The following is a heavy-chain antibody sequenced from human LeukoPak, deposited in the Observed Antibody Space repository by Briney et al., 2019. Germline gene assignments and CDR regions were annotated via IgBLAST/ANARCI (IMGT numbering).Heavy chain of an antibody. Sequence: GKSLRLSCAASGFTFSQYAVHWVRQAPGKGLEWVAAVSYDGSNGNYADSVKGRFTISRDNSRNMLYLQMNSLRAEDTAVYYCAREVSSSWSSYYYYMDVWGKGTTVTVSS. CDR1: GFTFSQYA. J-gene: IGHJ6*03. D-gene: IGHD6-13*01. V-gene: IGHV3-30*04. CDR3: AREVSSSWSSYYYYMDV. CDR2: VSYDGSNG.